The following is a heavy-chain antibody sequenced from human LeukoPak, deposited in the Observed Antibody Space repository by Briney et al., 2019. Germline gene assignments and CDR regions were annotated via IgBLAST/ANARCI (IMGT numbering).Heavy chain of an antibody. CDR1: GGSISSGGYS. D-gene: IGHD6-19*01. V-gene: IGHV4-30-2*02. CDR2: IYHSGST. CDR3: ARLAVAGNVDAFDI. J-gene: IGHJ3*02. Sequence: SETLTLTCAVSGGSISSGGYSWSWIRQPPGKGLEWIVYIYHSGSTYYNPSLKSRVTISVDTSKNQFSLKLSSVTAADTAVYYCARLAVAGNVDAFDIWGQGTMVTVSS.